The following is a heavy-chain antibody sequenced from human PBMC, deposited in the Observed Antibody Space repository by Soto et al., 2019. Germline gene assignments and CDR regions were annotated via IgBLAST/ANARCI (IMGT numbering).Heavy chain of an antibody. CDR1: GFTFNGFW. CDR2: INPNGSAK. V-gene: IGHV3-7*01. Sequence: EVPLVESGGYLVQPGGSLRLSCAASGFTFNGFWMSWVRQAPGKGLEWVANINPNGSAKKYVDSVEGRFTISRDNAKNSLDLYMTSLRVEDTAIYYCAREGKWGQGTLVAVSS. CDR3: AREGK. J-gene: IGHJ4*02.